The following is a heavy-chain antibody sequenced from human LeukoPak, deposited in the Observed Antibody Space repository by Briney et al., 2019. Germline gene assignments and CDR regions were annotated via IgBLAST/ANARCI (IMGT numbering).Heavy chain of an antibody. V-gene: IGHV3-30*02. CDR3: AKDRTGDFDY. CDR1: GFTFSSYD. Sequence: GGSLRLSCAAFGFTFSSYDMHWVRQAPGKGLEWVAFTRYDGSNKYYADSVKGRFTISRDNSKNTLYPQMNSLRAEDTAVYYCAKDRTGDFDYWGQGTLVTVSS. CDR2: TRYDGSNK. J-gene: IGHJ4*02. D-gene: IGHD1-1*01.